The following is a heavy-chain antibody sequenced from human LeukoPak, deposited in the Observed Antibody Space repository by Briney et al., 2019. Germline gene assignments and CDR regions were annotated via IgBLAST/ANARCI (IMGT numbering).Heavy chain of an antibody. CDR3: ARGITMVRGVITPGY. J-gene: IGHJ4*02. CDR2: ISAYNGNT. D-gene: IGHD3-10*01. CDR1: GYTFTSYG. Sequence: ASVKVSCKASGYTFTSYGISWVRQAPGQGLEWMGWISAYNGNTNYAQKLQGRVTMTTDTSTSTAYMELRSLRSDDTAVYYCARGITMVRGVITPGYWGQGTLVTVSS. V-gene: IGHV1-18*01.